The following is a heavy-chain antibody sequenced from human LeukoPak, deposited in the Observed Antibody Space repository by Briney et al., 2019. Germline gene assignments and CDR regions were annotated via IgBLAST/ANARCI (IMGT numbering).Heavy chain of an antibody. Sequence: PSDPLSLTCAVCGGSFSGYYWSWIRQPPGKGLEWIGEINHSGSTNYNPSLKSRVTILVDTSKKHFSLNLRSVTAADTAVYYCARRSYNSPFSYWGQGTPVTVSS. CDR3: ARRSYNSPFSY. J-gene: IGHJ4*02. CDR1: GGSFSGYY. D-gene: IGHD5-24*01. CDR2: INHSGST. V-gene: IGHV4-34*01.